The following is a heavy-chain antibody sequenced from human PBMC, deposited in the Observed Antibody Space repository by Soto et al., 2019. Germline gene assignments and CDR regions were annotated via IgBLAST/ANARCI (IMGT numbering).Heavy chain of an antibody. CDR1: GFTFDDYA. Sequence: DVQLVESGGGLEQPGRSLRLSCAASGFTFDDYAMHWVRQAPGKGLEWVSGISWNSGRIVYADSVKGRFTISRDNAKNSLYLQMNSLRPEDTALYYCAKAPRGGSSWSYYFDYWGQGTQVTVSS. J-gene: IGHJ4*02. D-gene: IGHD6-13*01. V-gene: IGHV3-9*01. CDR3: AKAPRGGSSWSYYFDY. CDR2: ISWNSGRI.